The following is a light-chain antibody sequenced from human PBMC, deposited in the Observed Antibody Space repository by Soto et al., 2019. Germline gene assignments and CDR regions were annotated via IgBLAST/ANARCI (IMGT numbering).Light chain of an antibody. CDR2: LKSDVSH. Sequence: QSVLTQSPSASASLGASVKITCTLSSGHSNNAIAWHQQQPETGPRFLMKLKSDVSHSKGDGIPDRFSGSSSGAERYLTISTPQSEDDADYECQAGVPGTHLFGGGTKLTVL. CDR1: SGHSNNA. J-gene: IGLJ2*01. V-gene: IGLV4-69*01. CDR3: QAGVPGTHL.